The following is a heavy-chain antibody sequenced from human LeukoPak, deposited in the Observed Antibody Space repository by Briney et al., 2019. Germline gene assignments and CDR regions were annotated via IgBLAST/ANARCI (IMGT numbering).Heavy chain of an antibody. Sequence: SETLSLTCAVYGGSFSGYYWSWIRHPPGKGLDWFGEINHSGSTNYNPSLKSRVTISVDTSKNQFSLKLSSVTAADTAVYYCARGRMAARLWGPWFDPWGQGTLVTVSS. J-gene: IGHJ5*02. CDR3: ARGRMAARLWGPWFDP. D-gene: IGHD6-6*01. V-gene: IGHV4-34*01. CDR2: INHSGST. CDR1: GGSFSGYY.